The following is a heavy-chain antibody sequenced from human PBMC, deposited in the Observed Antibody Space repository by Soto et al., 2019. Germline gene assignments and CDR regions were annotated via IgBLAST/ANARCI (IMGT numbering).Heavy chain of an antibody. D-gene: IGHD3-3*01. CDR3: TREHYDFWSGYSDVDWFDP. Sequence: LRLSCTASGFTFGDYAMSWFRQAPGKGLEWVGFIRSKAYGGTTEYAASVKGRFTISRDDSKSIAYLQMNSLKTEDTAVYYCTREHYDFWSGYSDVDWFDPWGQGTLVTVSS. CDR1: GFTFGDYA. J-gene: IGHJ5*02. CDR2: IRSKAYGGTT. V-gene: IGHV3-49*03.